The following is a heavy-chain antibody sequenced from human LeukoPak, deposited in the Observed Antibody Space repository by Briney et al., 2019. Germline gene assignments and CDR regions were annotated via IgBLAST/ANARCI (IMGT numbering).Heavy chain of an antibody. CDR2: IIPIFGTA. CDR1: GGTFSSYA. CDR3: ARRYCSSTSCYRGGWFDP. V-gene: IGHV1-69*05. D-gene: IGHD2-2*02. Sequence: SVKVSCKASGGTFSSYAISWVRQAPGQGLEWMGGIIPIFGTANYAQKFQGRVTITTDESTSTAYMELSSLRSEDTAVYYCARRYCSSTSCYRGGWFDPWGQGTLVAVSS. J-gene: IGHJ5*02.